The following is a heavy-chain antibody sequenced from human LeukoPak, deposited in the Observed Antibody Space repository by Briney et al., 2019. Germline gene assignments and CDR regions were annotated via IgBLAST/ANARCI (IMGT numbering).Heavy chain of an antibody. CDR1: GGSINSHY. J-gene: IGHJ4*02. Sequence: SETLSLTCAFSGGSINSHYWGWIRQPPGKGLQWIGDIYYTGKNNYNPSLKSRVTISLDTSKDHLSLNLTSVVAADTAIYYCVRRDTGWNYFDYWAQGILVTVSS. D-gene: IGHD6-19*01. CDR3: VRRDTGWNYFDY. V-gene: IGHV4-59*08. CDR2: IYYTGKN.